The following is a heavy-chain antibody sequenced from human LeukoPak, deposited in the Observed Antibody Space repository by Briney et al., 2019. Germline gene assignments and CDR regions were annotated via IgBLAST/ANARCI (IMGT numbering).Heavy chain of an antibody. D-gene: IGHD3-10*01. V-gene: IGHV3-48*01. Sequence: QPGGSLRLSCAASGFTVSNNYMSWVRQAPGKGLEWVSFISSGSTTIYYADSVEGRFTISRDNAENSLYLQMNSLRAEDTAVYYCAGGSTSGRGASDIWGQGTMVTVSS. CDR2: ISSGSTTI. CDR1: GFTVSNNY. J-gene: IGHJ3*02. CDR3: AGGSTSGRGASDI.